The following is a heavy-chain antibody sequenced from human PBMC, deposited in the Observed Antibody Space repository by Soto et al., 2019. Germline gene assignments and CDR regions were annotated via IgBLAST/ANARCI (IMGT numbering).Heavy chain of an antibody. V-gene: IGHV1-69*02. Sequence: QVQLVQSGAEVKKPGSSVKVSCEASGGSFTCYTFTWVRQAPGQGLEWMGRIIPIKGRADYALKLQDRVTITADRSTKTVYMELRGLRPEDTAIYYCAKSLLFVDHAYMDVWGKGTTVTVSS. CDR1: GGSFTCYT. D-gene: IGHD2-21*01. CDR2: IIPIKGRA. CDR3: AKSLLFVDHAYMDV. J-gene: IGHJ6*03.